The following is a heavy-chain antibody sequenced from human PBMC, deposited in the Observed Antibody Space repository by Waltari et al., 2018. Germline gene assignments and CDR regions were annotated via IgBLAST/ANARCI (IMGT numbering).Heavy chain of an antibody. CDR2: INHSGST. V-gene: IGHV4-34*01. D-gene: IGHD3-16*02. CDR1: GGSFSGYY. CDR3: ARRGGYDYVWGSYRPVYFDY. J-gene: IGHJ4*02. Sequence: QVQLQQWGAGLLKPSETLSLTCAVYGGSFSGYYWSWIRQPPGKGREWIGEINHSGSTNSNPSLKSRVTISVDTSKNQFSLKLSSVTAADTAVYYCARRGGYDYVWGSYRPVYFDYWGQGTLVTVSS.